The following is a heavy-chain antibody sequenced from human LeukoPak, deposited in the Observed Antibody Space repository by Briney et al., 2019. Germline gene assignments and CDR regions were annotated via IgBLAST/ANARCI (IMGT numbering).Heavy chain of an antibody. CDR2: INPSSGVT. D-gene: IGHD3-10*01. CDR1: GGTFSSYA. Sequence: EASVKVSCKASGGTFSSYAISWVRQAPGQGLEWMGRINPSSGVTHYAQKFQGNVTMTRDTSISKAYMELSRLRSDDTAVYYCVTRGGESSPMRYWGQGTLVTVSS. V-gene: IGHV1-2*06. J-gene: IGHJ4*02. CDR3: VTRGGESSPMRY.